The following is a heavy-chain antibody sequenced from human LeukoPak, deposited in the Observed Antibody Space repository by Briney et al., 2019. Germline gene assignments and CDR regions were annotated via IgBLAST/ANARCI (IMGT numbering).Heavy chain of an antibody. CDR2: INHSGGT. CDR3: ARGPGGSQSRRGPFDY. D-gene: IGHD2-15*01. CDR1: GGSFSGYY. V-gene: IGHV4-34*01. J-gene: IGHJ4*02. Sequence: PSETLSLTCAVYGGSFSGYYWSWIRQPPGKGLEWIGEINHSGGTNYNPSLKSRVTISVDTSKNQFSLKLSSVTAADTAVYYCARGPGGSQSRRGPFDYWGQGTLVTVSS.